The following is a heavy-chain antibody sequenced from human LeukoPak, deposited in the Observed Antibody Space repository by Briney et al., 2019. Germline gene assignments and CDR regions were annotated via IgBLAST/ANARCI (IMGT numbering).Heavy chain of an antibody. J-gene: IGHJ3*02. D-gene: IGHD3-10*01. V-gene: IGHV3-66*01. CDR1: GFPVSDNY. CDR3: ARGRGWFYYAFDM. CDR2: VYHEGNT. Sequence: GGSLRLSCAVSGFPVSDNYMSWVRQAPGKGLEWVSIVYHEGNTYYADSVKDRFTISRDNSKNTFYLQMISLRAEDTAVYYCARGRGWFYYAFDMWGQGTLVTVSS.